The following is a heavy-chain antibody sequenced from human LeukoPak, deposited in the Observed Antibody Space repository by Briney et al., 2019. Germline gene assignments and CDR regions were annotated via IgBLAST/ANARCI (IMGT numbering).Heavy chain of an antibody. D-gene: IGHD6-13*01. CDR1: GGSISSYY. J-gene: IGHJ6*03. V-gene: IGHV4-59*01. CDR2: IYYSGST. CDR3: ARELEQQYYYYMDV. Sequence: SETLSLTCTVSGGSISSYYWSWIRQPPGKGLEWIGYIYYSGSTNYNPSPKSRVTISVDTSKNQFSLKLSSVTAADTAVYYCARELEQQYYYYMDVWGKGTTVTISS.